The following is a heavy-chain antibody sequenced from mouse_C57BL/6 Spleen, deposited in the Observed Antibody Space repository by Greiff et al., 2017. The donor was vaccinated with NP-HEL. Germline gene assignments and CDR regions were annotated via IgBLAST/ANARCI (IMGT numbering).Heavy chain of an antibody. CDR1: GFSLTSYA. J-gene: IGHJ3*01. D-gene: IGHD1-1*01. CDR3: ARNSDLYYYGSSYERFAY. V-gene: IGHV2-9-1*01. Sequence: QVQLKESGPGLVAPSQRLSITCTVSGFSLTSYAISWVRQPPGKGLEWLGVIWTGGGTNYNSALKSRLSISKDNSKSQVFLKMNSLQTDDTARYYCARNSDLYYYGSSYERFAYWGQGTLVTVSA. CDR2: IWTGGGT.